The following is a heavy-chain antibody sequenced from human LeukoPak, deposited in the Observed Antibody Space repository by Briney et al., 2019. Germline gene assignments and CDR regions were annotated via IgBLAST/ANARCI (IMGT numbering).Heavy chain of an antibody. D-gene: IGHD3-10*01. CDR3: AKDTGLLWFGELLYSNFDY. V-gene: IGHV3-23*01. J-gene: IGHJ4*02. CDR1: GFTFSNYA. Sequence: RPGASLRLSCAASGFTFSNYAMSWVRQAPGKGLEWVSAISGSGGSTYYADSVKGRFTISRDNSKNTLYLQMNSLRAEDTAVYYCAKDTGLLWFGELLYSNFDYWGQGTLVTVSS. CDR2: ISGSGGST.